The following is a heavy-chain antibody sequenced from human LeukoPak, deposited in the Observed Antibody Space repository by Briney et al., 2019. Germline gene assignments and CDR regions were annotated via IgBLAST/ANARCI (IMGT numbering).Heavy chain of an antibody. CDR2: IYYSGST. CDR1: GGSISSYY. J-gene: IGHJ3*02. V-gene: IGHV4-59*01. Sequence: SETLSLTCAVSGGSISSYYWSWIRQPPGKGLEWIGYIYYSGSTNYNPSLKSRVTISVDTSKNQFSPKLSSVTAADTAVYYCAGGDDAFDIWGQGTMVTVSS. CDR3: AGGDDAFDI.